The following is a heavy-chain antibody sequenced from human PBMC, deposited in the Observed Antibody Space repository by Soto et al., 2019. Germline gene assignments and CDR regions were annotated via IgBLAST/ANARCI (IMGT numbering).Heavy chain of an antibody. D-gene: IGHD5-18*01. CDR1: GYTFTSYY. Sequence: GASVKVSCKASGYTFTSYYMHWVRQAPGQGLEWMGIINPSGGSTSYAQKFQGRVTMTRDTSTSTVYMELSSLRSEETAVYYCARDREAYSYGYGWFDPWGQGTLVTVS. CDR2: INPSGGST. V-gene: IGHV1-46*01. J-gene: IGHJ5*02. CDR3: ARDREAYSYGYGWFDP.